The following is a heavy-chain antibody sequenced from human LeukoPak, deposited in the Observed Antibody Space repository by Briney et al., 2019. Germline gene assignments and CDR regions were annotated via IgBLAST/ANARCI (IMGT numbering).Heavy chain of an antibody. CDR1: GYTFTSYY. Sequence: GASVKVFCKASGYTFTSYYMHWVRQAPGQGLEWMGIINPSGGSTSYAQKFQGRVTITRDTSTSTVYMELSSLISEDTAVYYCATEVAVAGIPPLGMDVWCKGTTVTVSS. CDR3: ATEVAVAGIPPLGMDV. CDR2: INPSGGST. V-gene: IGHV1-46*01. D-gene: IGHD6-19*01. J-gene: IGHJ6*04.